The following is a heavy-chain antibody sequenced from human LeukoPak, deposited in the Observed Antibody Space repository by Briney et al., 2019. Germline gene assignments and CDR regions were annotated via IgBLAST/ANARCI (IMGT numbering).Heavy chain of an antibody. CDR1: DFTFSIYG. V-gene: IGHV3-21*01. Sequence: GESLRLSCAASDFTFSIYGMHWVRQAPGKGLEWVSSISSGSSYIYYADSVKGRFTISRDNAQNSLYLQMNSLRAEDTAVYYCARVRGYSGYDSGRYYYYNYMDVWGKGTTVTVSS. D-gene: IGHD5-12*01. CDR2: ISSGSSYI. J-gene: IGHJ6*03. CDR3: ARVRGYSGYDSGRYYYYNYMDV.